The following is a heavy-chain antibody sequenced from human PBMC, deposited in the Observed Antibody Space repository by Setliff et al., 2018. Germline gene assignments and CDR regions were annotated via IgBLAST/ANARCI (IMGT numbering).Heavy chain of an antibody. CDR1: GGSISTSSYY. D-gene: IGHD3-22*01. CDR3: ARGPYNIYDRSGYGFTNWFDP. V-gene: IGHV4-39*07. Sequence: PSETLSLTCTVSGGSISTSSYYWGWIRQPPGKGLEWIGSIYYSGSTYYNPSLKSRVTISVDTSKKQFSLKLSSVTAADTAVYYCARGPYNIYDRSGYGFTNWFDPWGQGILVT. J-gene: IGHJ5*02. CDR2: IYYSGST.